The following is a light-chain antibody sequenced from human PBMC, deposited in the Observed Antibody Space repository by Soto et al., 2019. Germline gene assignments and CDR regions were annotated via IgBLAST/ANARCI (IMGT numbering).Light chain of an antibody. Sequence: DIQMTQSLSSLSASVGDRVTITCRASQSISSYLNWYQQKPGKAPKLLIYAASSLQSGVPSRFSGSGSGTDFTLTISSLQPEDFATYYCQQSYSTWAFCQGTKVEIK. CDR3: QQSYSTWA. CDR1: QSISSY. CDR2: AAS. V-gene: IGKV1-39*01. J-gene: IGKJ1*01.